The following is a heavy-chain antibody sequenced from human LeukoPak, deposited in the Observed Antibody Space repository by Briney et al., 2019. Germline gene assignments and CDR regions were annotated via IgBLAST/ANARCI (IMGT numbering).Heavy chain of an antibody. Sequence: GASVKVSCKASGYTFTGYGISWVRQAPGQGLEWMGWISAYNGNTNYAQKLQGRVTMTTDTSTSTAYMELRSLRSDDTAVYYCASGYYGSGSYLEYRNYYYYGMDVWGQGTTVTVSS. J-gene: IGHJ6*02. V-gene: IGHV1-18*01. CDR1: GYTFTGYG. CDR2: ISAYNGNT. CDR3: ASGYYGSGSYLEYRNYYYYGMDV. D-gene: IGHD3-10*01.